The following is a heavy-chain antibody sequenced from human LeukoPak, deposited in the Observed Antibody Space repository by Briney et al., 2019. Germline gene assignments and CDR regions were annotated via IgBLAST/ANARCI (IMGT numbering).Heavy chain of an antibody. V-gene: IGHV3-23*01. CDR2: IGSSGST. CDR1: GFTFSSFV. CDR3: AAGRIGY. J-gene: IGHJ4*02. Sequence: GGSLRLSCAASGFTFSSFVMNWVRQAPGKGLGWVSAIGSSGSTYYADSVRGRFTISRDNSKNTLYLQINSLRAEDTAVYYCAAGRIGYWGQGTLVTVSS.